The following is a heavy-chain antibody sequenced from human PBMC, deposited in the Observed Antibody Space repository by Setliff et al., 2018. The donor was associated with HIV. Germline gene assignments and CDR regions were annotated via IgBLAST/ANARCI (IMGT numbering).Heavy chain of an antibody. Sequence: SETLSLTCAVYGGSFSGYYWSWIRQSPEKGLEWIASIYFSGNTRYNPSLKSRVTISGDTSKNQFSLNLASVTAAETAVYYCARGQGAFPAPHYMDVWAKGTTVTVSS. V-gene: IGHV4-34*01. CDR3: ARGQGAFPAPHYMDV. CDR1: GGSFSGYY. J-gene: IGHJ6*03. D-gene: IGHD3-16*01. CDR2: IYFSGNT.